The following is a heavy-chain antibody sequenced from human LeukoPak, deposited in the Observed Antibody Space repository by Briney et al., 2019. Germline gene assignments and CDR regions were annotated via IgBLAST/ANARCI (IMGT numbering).Heavy chain of an antibody. Sequence: SETLSLTCTVSGGSISSYYWSWIRQPPGKGLEWIGRIYTSGSTNYNPSLKSRVTISVDTSKNQFSLKLSSVTAADTAVYYCARDPRRSSGWYLVNYFDYWGQGTLVTVSS. J-gene: IGHJ4*02. CDR1: GGSISSYY. V-gene: IGHV4-4*08. CDR2: IYTSGST. CDR3: ARDPRRSSGWYLVNYFDY. D-gene: IGHD6-19*01.